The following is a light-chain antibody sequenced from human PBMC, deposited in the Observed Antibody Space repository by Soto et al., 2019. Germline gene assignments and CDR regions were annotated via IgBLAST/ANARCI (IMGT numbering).Light chain of an antibody. CDR2: RNS. V-gene: IGLV1-47*01. J-gene: IGLJ2*01. Sequence: QSVVTQPPSASGTPGQRVTISCSGSSSNIGSNYVYWYQQLPGTAPKLLIYRNSQRPSGVPDRFSGSKSGTSASLAISGLRSEDEADYYCATWDDSLSGRDVVFGGGTKVTVL. CDR1: SSNIGSNY. CDR3: ATWDDSLSGRDVV.